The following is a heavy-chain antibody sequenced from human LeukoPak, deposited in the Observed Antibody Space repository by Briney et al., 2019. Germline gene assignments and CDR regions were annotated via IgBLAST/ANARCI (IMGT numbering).Heavy chain of an antibody. CDR3: ARKDYGSGSHDY. CDR2: ISSSGTTL. J-gene: IGHJ4*02. D-gene: IGHD3-10*01. Sequence: GGSLRLSCAASGFIFSDYYMSWIRQAPGKGLEWVSYISSSGTTLYYADSVKGRFTISRDNAKNSLYLQMNSLRAEDTAVYYCARKDYGSGSHDYWGQGTLVTVSS. V-gene: IGHV3-11*01. CDR1: GFIFSDYY.